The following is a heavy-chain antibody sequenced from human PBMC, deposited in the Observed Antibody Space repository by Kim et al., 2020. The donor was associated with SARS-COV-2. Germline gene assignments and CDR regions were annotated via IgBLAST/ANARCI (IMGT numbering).Heavy chain of an antibody. CDR2: T. Sequence: TNIADDVKGRFTIYSDNAKNSLYLQMTSLRAEDTAVYYCARDREGAASCDYWGQGTLVTVSS. J-gene: IGHJ4*02. D-gene: IGHD6-25*01. V-gene: IGHV3-11*06. CDR3: ARDREGAASCDY.